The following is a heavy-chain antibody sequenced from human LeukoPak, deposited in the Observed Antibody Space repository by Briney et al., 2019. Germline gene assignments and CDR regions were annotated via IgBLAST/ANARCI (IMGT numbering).Heavy chain of an antibody. V-gene: IGHV3-11*01. D-gene: IGHD5-24*01. CDR2: ISSSGSII. J-gene: IGHJ6*04. Sequence: GGALRLSCAASRFTFSDYHMSWIRQAPAKGLEWVSYISSSGSIIYYADSVKGRFTIARDNAKNSLYLQMNSLRAEDTAVYYCRTDGYKTDFMDVWGKGTTVTVSS. CDR3: RTDGYKTDFMDV. CDR1: RFTFSDYH.